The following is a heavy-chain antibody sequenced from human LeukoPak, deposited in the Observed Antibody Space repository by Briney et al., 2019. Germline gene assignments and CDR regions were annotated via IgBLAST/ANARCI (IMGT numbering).Heavy chain of an antibody. D-gene: IGHD3-9*01. CDR2: ISGSGGST. CDR3: AKDRAYWDILTGYYS. J-gene: IGHJ4*02. Sequence: GGSLRLSCAASGFTFSRYAMSWVRQAPGKGLEWVSAISGSGGSTYYADSVKGRFTISRDNSKNTLYLQMNSLRAEDTAVYYCAKDRAYWDILTGYYSWGQGTLVTVSS. CDR1: GFTFSRYA. V-gene: IGHV3-23*01.